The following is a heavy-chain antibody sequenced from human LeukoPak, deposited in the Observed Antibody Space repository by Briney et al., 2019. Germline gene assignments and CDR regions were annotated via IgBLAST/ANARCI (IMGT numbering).Heavy chain of an antibody. CDR1: GFTFSSYA. CDR3: VKRLNNYFDY. D-gene: IGHD4/OR15-4a*01. J-gene: IGHJ4*02. V-gene: IGHV3-64D*06. Sequence: PGGSLRLSCSASGFTFSSYAMHWVHQAPGKGLEFVSGISSNGGSTYYTDPVKGRLTISRDNSKNTVYLQMSSLRPEDTAVYFCVKRLNNYFDYWGQGTLVTVSS. CDR2: ISSNGGST.